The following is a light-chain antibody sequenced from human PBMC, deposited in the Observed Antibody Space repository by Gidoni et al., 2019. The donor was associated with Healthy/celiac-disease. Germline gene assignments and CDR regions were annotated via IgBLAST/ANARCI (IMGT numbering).Light chain of an antibody. CDR3: QQYYSTPYT. J-gene: IGKJ2*01. CDR2: WAS. CDR1: QSVLYSSNNKKY. Sequence: IVMTQSPIPLAVSLGERATIHCKSSQSVLYSSNNKKYLAWYQQKPGQPPKLLIYWASTRESGVPDRFSGSGSGTDFTLTISSLQAEDVAVYYCQQYYSTPYTFGQGTKLEIK. V-gene: IGKV4-1*01.